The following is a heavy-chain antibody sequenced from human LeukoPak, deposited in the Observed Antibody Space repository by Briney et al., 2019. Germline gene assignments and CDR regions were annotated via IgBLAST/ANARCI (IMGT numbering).Heavy chain of an antibody. CDR3: AREGPDIVVVPALPDY. J-gene: IGHJ4*02. CDR2: ISSSSSTI. CDR1: GFTFSSYS. D-gene: IGHD2-2*01. Sequence: GGSLRLSCAASGFTFSSYSMNWVRQAPGKGLEWVSYISSSSSTIYYADSVKGRFTISRDNAKNSLYLQMNSLRDEDTAVYYCAREGPDIVVVPALPDYWGQGTLVTVSS. V-gene: IGHV3-48*02.